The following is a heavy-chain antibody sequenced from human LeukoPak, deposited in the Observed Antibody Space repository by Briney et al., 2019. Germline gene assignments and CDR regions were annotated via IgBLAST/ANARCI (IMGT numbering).Heavy chain of an antibody. CDR2: IYHSGST. J-gene: IGHJ1*01. V-gene: IGHV4-30-2*01. CDR1: GGSISSGGYS. Sequence: SETLSLTCAVSGGSISSGGYSWSWIRQPPGKGLEWIGYIYHSGSTYYNPSLKSRVTISVDRSKNQFSLKPSSVTAADTAVYYCARVSTKGGSYPSGYFQHWGQGTLVTVSS. D-gene: IGHD1-26*01. CDR3: ARVSTKGGSYPSGYFQH.